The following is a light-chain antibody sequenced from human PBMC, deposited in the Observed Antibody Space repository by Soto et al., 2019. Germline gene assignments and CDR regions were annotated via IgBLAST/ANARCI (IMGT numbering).Light chain of an antibody. CDR3: QQYGSSPLFT. J-gene: IGKJ3*01. Sequence: EIVLTQSPGTLSLSPGERATLSCRASQSVSSSYLAWYQQKPGQAPRLLIYGASGRATGIPDRFSGSWSGTDFTLTISRLEPEDFAVYYCQQYGSSPLFTFGPGTKVDIK. V-gene: IGKV3-20*01. CDR1: QSVSSSY. CDR2: GAS.